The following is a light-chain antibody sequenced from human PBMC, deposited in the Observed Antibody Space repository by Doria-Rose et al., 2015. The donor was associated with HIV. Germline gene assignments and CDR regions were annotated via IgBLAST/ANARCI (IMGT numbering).Light chain of an antibody. CDR2: WAS. J-gene: IGKJ3*01. CDR1: QSLLYTSKSY. Sequence: TQSPESLGMSLGERAAFNCKSNQSLLYTSKSYLAWYQQKPGQPPKLLIYWASTRQSGVPARLSGSGSGTDFTLTISSLEAEDVAVYYCQQYYDTPSFGPGTTVDIK. CDR3: QQYYDTPS. V-gene: IGKV4-1*01.